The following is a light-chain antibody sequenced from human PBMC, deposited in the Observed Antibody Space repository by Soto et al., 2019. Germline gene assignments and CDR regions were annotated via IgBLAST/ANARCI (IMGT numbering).Light chain of an antibody. CDR2: EVS. CDR3: SSYTSSTTLVV. V-gene: IGLV2-14*01. CDR1: SSDVGGYNY. J-gene: IGLJ2*01. Sequence: QSVLTQPLSVSGSPGQSVTISCTGTSSDVGGYNYVSWYQQHPGKAPKLMIYEVSNRPSGVSNRFSGSKSGNTASLTISGLQAEDEADYYCSSYTSSTTLVVFGGGTQLTVL.